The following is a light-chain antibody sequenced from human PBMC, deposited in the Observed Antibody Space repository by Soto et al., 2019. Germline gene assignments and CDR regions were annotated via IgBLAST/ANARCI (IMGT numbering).Light chain of an antibody. V-gene: IGKV3D-20*01. J-gene: IGKJ4*01. CDR2: DAS. CDR1: QSVNNNY. CDR3: QQYGGSVT. Sequence: VLTQSPASLSLSPGERATLSCGASQSVNNNYLAWYQQKPGLAPRLLIYDASTRAPGITDRFSGSGSGTDFTLTISRLEPEDFAVYYCQQYGGSVTFGGGTKVDIK.